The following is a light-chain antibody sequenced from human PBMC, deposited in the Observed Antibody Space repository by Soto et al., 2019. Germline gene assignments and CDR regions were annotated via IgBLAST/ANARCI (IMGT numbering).Light chain of an antibody. CDR1: QSVSSSY. Sequence: EIVLTQSAGTLSLSPGERATLSCRGSQSVSSSYLAWYQQKPGQAPRLVIYGASSRATGIPARFSGSRSGAEFTLTINRLQSEDFAVYYCQPYNNWPLTFGGGTKVDIK. CDR2: GAS. CDR3: QPYNNWPLT. J-gene: IGKJ4*01. V-gene: IGKV3-15*01.